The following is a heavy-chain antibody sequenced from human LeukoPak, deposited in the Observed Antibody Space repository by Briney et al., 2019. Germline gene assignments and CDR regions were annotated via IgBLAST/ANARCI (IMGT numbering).Heavy chain of an antibody. CDR2: IHHSGST. V-gene: IGHV4-38-2*02. Sequence: PSETLSLTCTVSNYSISYGYYWGWIRQPPGKGLEWIGTIHHSGSTSYDPSLKSRVTISVDTSKNQFSLKLSSVTALDTAVYYCARRLYYYDILTGYYRDAFDIWGQGTMVTVSS. CDR1: NYSISYGYY. CDR3: ARRLYYYDILTGYYRDAFDI. D-gene: IGHD3-9*01. J-gene: IGHJ3*02.